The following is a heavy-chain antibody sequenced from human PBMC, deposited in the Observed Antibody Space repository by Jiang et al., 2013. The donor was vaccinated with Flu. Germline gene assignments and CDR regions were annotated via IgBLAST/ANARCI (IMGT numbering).Heavy chain of an antibody. CDR2: ISWNSGSI. V-gene: IGHV3-9*01. J-gene: IGHJ4*02. CDR1: GFTFDDYA. CDR3: AKTGVGYCSGGSCYAYFDY. Sequence: LVESGGGLVQPGRSLRLSCAASGFTFDDYAMHWVRQAPGKGLEWVSGISWNSGSIGYADSVKGRFTISRDNAKNSLYLQMNSLRAEDTALYYCAKTGVGYCSGGSCYAYFDYWGQGTLVTVSS. D-gene: IGHD2-15*01.